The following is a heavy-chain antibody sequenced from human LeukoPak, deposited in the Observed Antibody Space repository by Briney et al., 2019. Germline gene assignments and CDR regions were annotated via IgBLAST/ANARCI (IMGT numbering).Heavy chain of an antibody. Sequence: GGSLRLSCAASGFTFSSYSMNWVRQAPGKGLEWVSSISSSSSYIYYADSVKGRFTISRDNAKNSLYLQMNSLRAEDTAVYYCARDKFSIVWGGMDVWGQGTTVTVSS. V-gene: IGHV3-21*01. CDR1: GFTFSSYS. CDR3: ARDKFSIVWGGMDV. J-gene: IGHJ6*02. CDR2: ISSSSSYI. D-gene: IGHD3-22*01.